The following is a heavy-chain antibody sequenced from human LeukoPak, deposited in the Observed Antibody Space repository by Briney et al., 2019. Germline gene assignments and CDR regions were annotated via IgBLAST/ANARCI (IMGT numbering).Heavy chain of an antibody. CDR1: GFTFSSYA. D-gene: IGHD3-9*01. CDR3: ARDTPLFYDLLTRTYFFDY. Sequence: GGSLRLSCAASGFTFSSYAMSWVRQAPGKGLECISGFSGSGGGTYYADSVKGRFTISRDNAKNSLYLQMSSLRAEDTAVYFCARDTPLFYDLLTRTYFFDYWGQGTLVTVSS. V-gene: IGHV3-23*01. CDR2: FSGSGGGT. J-gene: IGHJ4*02.